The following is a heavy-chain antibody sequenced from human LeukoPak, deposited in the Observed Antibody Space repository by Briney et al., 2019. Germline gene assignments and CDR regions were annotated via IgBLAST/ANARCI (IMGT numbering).Heavy chain of an antibody. CDR1: GFTFSKYA. D-gene: IGHD2-2*01. CDR2: ISYDGRKK. Sequence: GKSLRLSCAASGFTFSKYAVHWVRQAPGKGLEWVAVISYDGRKKYYADSVKGRFTLFRGNSKNTLYLQMNSLRAEDTAVYYCARDLCLPYCGTTSCPAVDYWGQGTLVTVSS. CDR3: ARDLCLPYCGTTSCPAVDY. J-gene: IGHJ4*02. V-gene: IGHV3-30*04.